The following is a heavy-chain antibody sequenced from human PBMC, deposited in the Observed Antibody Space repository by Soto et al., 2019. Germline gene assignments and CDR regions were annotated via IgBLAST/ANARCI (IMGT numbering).Heavy chain of an antibody. Sequence: PGGSLRLSCAASGFTFSSYGMHWVRQAPGKGLEWVAVIWYDGSNKYYADSVKGRFTISRDNSKNTLYLQMNSLRAEDTAVYYCARRSGRYSYGFQARAFEIWGQGTMVTVSS. V-gene: IGHV3-33*01. CDR3: ARRSGRYSYGFQARAFEI. J-gene: IGHJ3*02. D-gene: IGHD5-18*01. CDR1: GFTFSSYG. CDR2: IWYDGSNK.